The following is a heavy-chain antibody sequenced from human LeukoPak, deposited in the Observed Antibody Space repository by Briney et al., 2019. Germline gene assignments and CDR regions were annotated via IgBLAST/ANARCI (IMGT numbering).Heavy chain of an antibody. V-gene: IGHV3-7*03. CDR3: ARDTRVVVVPAAMVAHYYYGMDV. Sequence: GASLRLSCAASGFTFKEYGMSWVRQAPGKGLEWVANIKQDGSEKYYVDSVKGRFTISRDNAKNSLYLQMNSLRAEDTAVYYCARDTRVVVVPAAMVAHYYYGMDVWGKGTTVTVSS. D-gene: IGHD2-2*01. CDR2: IKQDGSEK. J-gene: IGHJ6*04. CDR1: GFTFKEYG.